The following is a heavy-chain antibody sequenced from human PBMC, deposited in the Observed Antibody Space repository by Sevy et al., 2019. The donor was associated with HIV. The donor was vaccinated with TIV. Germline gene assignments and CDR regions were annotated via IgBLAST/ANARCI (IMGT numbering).Heavy chain of an antibody. CDR1: GFTFANYA. V-gene: IGHV3-23*01. D-gene: IGHD3-22*01. CDR3: AGARFDSSGSFDAFDI. CDR2: IYGTGGVT. Sequence: GESLKISCKPSGFTFANYAMNWVRQAPGKGLEWVSTIYGTGGVTYYADSVKGRLTISRDNSKNTLYLQMNSLRTEDTAIYYCAGARFDSSGSFDAFDIWGPGTMVTVSS. J-gene: IGHJ3*02.